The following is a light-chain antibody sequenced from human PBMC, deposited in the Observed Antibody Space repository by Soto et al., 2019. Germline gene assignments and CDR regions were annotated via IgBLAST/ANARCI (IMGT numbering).Light chain of an antibody. J-gene: IGKJ2*01. CDR1: QSVSHW. CDR2: DVS. V-gene: IGKV1-5*01. CDR3: QQYNSYPYT. Sequence: DIQMTQSPSTLSASVGDRVTITCRARQSVSHWLAWYQQKPGKAPKLLIYDVSSLQSGIPSRFSGGGSGTEFTLTISSLQPDDFATYYCQQYNSYPYTFGQGTKVDIK.